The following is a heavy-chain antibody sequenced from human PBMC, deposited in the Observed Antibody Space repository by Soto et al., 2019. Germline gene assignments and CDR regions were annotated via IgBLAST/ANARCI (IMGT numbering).Heavy chain of an antibody. CDR1: GGSINNSSFY. J-gene: IGHJ4*02. CDR3: ARFPLVRGIITYYFAF. CDR2: IYYSGSA. Sequence: SETLSLTCTVSGGSINNSSFYWGWVRQPPGKRLEWIGSIYYSGSAYYNPSLKSRLTISVDTSKNQFSLNLSSVTAADTAVYFCARFPLVRGIITYYFAFWGQGTLVTVSS. V-gene: IGHV4-39*01. D-gene: IGHD3-10*01.